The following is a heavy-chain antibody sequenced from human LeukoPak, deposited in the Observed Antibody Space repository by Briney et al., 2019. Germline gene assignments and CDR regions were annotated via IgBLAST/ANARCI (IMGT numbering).Heavy chain of an antibody. J-gene: IGHJ4*02. V-gene: IGHV1-8*01. CDR2: MNPNNGYT. Sequence: ASVKVSCKASGYTFTCYDINWVRQAAGQGLEWMGWMNPNNGYTGYAPSFQGRVTMTKDTSIDTAYMELSSLTSDGTAVYYCARGLATMTTGGYWGQGTLVTVSS. CDR1: GYTFTCYD. CDR3: ARGLATMTTGGY. D-gene: IGHD5-12*01.